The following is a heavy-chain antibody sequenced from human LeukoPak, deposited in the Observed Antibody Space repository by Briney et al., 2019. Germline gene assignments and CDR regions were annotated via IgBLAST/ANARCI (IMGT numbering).Heavy chain of an antibody. CDR3: ARRGWESSSWYTWFDT. J-gene: IGHJ5*02. Sequence: SVKVSFKASGGTFSIYAISWVRQAPGQGLEWMGGIIPIFGTANYAQKFQGRVTITADKSTSTAYMELSSLRSEDTAVYYCARRGWESSSWYTWFDTWGQGTLVTVSS. V-gene: IGHV1-69*06. CDR1: GGTFSIYA. CDR2: IIPIFGTA. D-gene: IGHD6-13*01.